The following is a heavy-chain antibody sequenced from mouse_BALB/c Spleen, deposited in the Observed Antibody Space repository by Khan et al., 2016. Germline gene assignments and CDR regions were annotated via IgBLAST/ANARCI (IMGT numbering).Heavy chain of an antibody. CDR2: IWAGGST. CDR1: GFSLTSYG. J-gene: IGHJ3*01. V-gene: IGHV2-9*02. CDR3: AREDYYGSRWFAY. D-gene: IGHD1-1*01. Sequence: QVQLKESGPGLVAPSQSLSITCTVSGFSLTSYGVHWVRQPPGKGLEWLGVIWAGGSTNYNSALMSRLSISKDKSKSQVFLKMNSLQTDDTAMYYCAREDYYGSRWFAYWGQGTLVTVSA.